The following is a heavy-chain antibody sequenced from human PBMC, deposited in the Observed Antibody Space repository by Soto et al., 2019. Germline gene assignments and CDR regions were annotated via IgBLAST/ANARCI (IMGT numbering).Heavy chain of an antibody. D-gene: IGHD4-4*01. Sequence: EVQLLESGGGLVQPGGSLRLSCAASGFTFSSYAMSWVRQAPGKGLEWVSAINGSGGRTYYADSVTGRFTISRDNAKNMLYLQMNSLRAEDTAAYYCVKGLESNSEGDYYYSMDVWGKGKTVTVSS. V-gene: IGHV3-23*01. J-gene: IGHJ6*03. CDR1: GFTFSSYA. CDR2: INGSGGRT. CDR3: VKGLESNSEGDYYYSMDV.